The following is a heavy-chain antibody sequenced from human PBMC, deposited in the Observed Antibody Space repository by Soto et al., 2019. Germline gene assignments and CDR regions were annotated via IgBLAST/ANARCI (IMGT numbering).Heavy chain of an antibody. CDR3: ARDVRPGYSSGWYTINWFDP. D-gene: IGHD6-19*01. V-gene: IGHV4-4*02. CDR1: SGSISSSNW. J-gene: IGHJ5*02. CDR2: IYHSGST. Sequence: QVQLQESGPGLVKPSGTLSLTCAVSSGSISSSNWWSWVRQPPGKGLEWIGEIYHSGSTNYNPSLKSRVTLSVDNSKNQFALKLSSVTAADTAVYYCARDVRPGYSSGWYTINWFDPWGQGTLVTVSS.